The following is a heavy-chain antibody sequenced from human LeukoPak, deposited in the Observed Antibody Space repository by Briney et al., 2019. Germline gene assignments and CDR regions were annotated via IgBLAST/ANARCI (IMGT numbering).Heavy chain of an antibody. D-gene: IGHD6-19*01. CDR2: ISYDGSNK. CDR3: ASSGYSSGWFYYYYYMDV. J-gene: IGHJ6*03. CDR1: GFTFSSYA. V-gene: IGHV3-30*04. Sequence: GGSLRLSCAASGFTFSSYAMHWVRQAPGKGLEWVAVISYDGSNKYYADSVKGRFTISRDNSKNTLYLQMNSLRAEDTAVYYCASSGYSSGWFYYYYYMDVWGKGTTVTVSS.